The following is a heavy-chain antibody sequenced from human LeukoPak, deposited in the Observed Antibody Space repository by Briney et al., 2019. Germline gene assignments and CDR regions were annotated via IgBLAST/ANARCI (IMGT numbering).Heavy chain of an antibody. CDR2: IYSGGNT. J-gene: IGHJ5*02. CDR3: ARTSSGWYQGVWFDP. Sequence: AGGSLRLSCVTSGLNVKNNYMFWVRQSPVKGLEWVSIIYSGGNTFYADSVKGRFTISRDNSKNALYLQMTSLKAEDTGVYYCARTSSGWYQGVWFDPWGQGTLVTVSS. CDR1: GLNVKNNY. D-gene: IGHD6-19*01. V-gene: IGHV3-53*01.